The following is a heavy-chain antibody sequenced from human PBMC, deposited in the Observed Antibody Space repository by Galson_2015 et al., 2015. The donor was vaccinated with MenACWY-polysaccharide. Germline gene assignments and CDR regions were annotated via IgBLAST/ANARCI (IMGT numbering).Heavy chain of an antibody. CDR1: GLTFSDYF. D-gene: IGHD6-19*01. V-gene: IGHV3-7*01. CDR2: IERDGSEK. CDR3: AGGHGWSSDY. J-gene: IGHJ4*02. Sequence: SLRLSCAASGLTFSDYFMTWVRQAPGKGLEWVANIERDGSEKNYVDSVKARFTISRDNAKNSLYLQMDNLRAEDTAVYYCAGGHGWSSDYWGPGTLVTVSS.